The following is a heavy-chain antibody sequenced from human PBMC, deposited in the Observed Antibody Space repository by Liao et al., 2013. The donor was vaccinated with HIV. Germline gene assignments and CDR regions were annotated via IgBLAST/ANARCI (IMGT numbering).Heavy chain of an antibody. J-gene: IGHJ5*02. CDR3: AKDVGYCSGDNCYSRWFDP. Sequence: QSQLQESGPGLVKPSETLSLFCTVYGGSISSSSYYWGWIRQPPGQGLEWIGSIYYDGSTYYNPSLQSRVTMSIDTSNNHFSLKLSSVTAADTAVYYCAKDVGYCSGDNCYSRWFDPGAREPWSPSPQ. CDR1: GGSISSSSYY. D-gene: IGHD2-15*01. V-gene: IGHV4-39*07. CDR2: IYYDGST.